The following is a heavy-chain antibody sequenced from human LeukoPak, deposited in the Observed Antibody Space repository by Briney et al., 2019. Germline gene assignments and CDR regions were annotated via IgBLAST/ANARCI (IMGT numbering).Heavy chain of an antibody. Sequence: SETLSLTCTVSGGSISNYHWTWIRQPPGKGLEWIGDIYYSGSTNYNPSLKSRVTISVDTSKNQFSLNLSSVTAADTAVYYCARRDGDYDGAHFDYWGQGNLVTVSS. D-gene: IGHD4-17*01. CDR2: IYYSGST. J-gene: IGHJ4*02. V-gene: IGHV4-59*08. CDR1: GGSISNYH. CDR3: ARRDGDYDGAHFDY.